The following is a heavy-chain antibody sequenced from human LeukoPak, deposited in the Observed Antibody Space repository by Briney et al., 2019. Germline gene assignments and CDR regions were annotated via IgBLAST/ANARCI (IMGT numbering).Heavy chain of an antibody. CDR2: IYSGGST. CDR1: GFTVSSNY. CDR3: ATSEHVLRYFDWLN. Sequence: GGSLRLSCAASGFTVSSNYMSWVRQAPGKGLEWVSVIYSGGSTYYADSVKGRFTISRDDSKNTLYLQMNSLRAEDTAVYYCATSEHVLRYFDWLNWGQGTLVTVSS. D-gene: IGHD3-9*01. V-gene: IGHV3-66*02. J-gene: IGHJ4*02.